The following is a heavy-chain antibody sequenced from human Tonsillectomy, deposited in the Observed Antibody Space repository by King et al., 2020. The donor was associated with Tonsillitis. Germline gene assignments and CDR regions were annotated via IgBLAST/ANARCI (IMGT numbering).Heavy chain of an antibody. Sequence: QLQESGPGLVKPSETLSLTCTVSGGSVSSGSYYWSWIRQPPGKGLEWIGYIYYSGSTHYNPSLKSRVTISVDTSKNQFSLKLSSVTAADTAVDYCARAMHYYDSSGYYWTNAFDIWGQGTMVTVSS. V-gene: IGHV4-61*01. CDR1: GGSVSSGSYY. CDR2: IYYSGST. CDR3: ARAMHYYDSSGYYWTNAFDI. J-gene: IGHJ3*02. D-gene: IGHD3-22*01.